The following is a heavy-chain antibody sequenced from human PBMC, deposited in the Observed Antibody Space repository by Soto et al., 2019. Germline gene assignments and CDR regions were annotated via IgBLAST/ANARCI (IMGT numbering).Heavy chain of an antibody. CDR1: GFTFYTYW. Sequence: GGSLRLSCGASGFTFYTYWMNWVRQAPGMGLEWVANIKSDGSEKYYVDSVKGRFTISRDNTKNSMYLQMNSLRVEDTAMYYCARDIAVAGPTDYWGQGTLVTVSS. CDR3: ARDIAVAGPTDY. CDR2: IKSDGSEK. J-gene: IGHJ4*02. D-gene: IGHD6-19*01. V-gene: IGHV3-7*01.